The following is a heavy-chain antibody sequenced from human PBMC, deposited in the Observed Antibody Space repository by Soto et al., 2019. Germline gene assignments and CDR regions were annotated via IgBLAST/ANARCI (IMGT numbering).Heavy chain of an antibody. CDR3: ARYSAVAGTKYYYYGMDV. Sequence: PSETLSLTCTVSGGSISSYYWSWTRQPPGKGLEWIGYIYYSGSTNYNPSLKSRVTISVDTSKNQFSLKLSSVTAADTAVYYCARYSAVAGTKYYYYGMDVWGQGTTVTVSS. CDR2: IYYSGST. D-gene: IGHD6-19*01. V-gene: IGHV4-59*12. CDR1: GGSISSYY. J-gene: IGHJ6*02.